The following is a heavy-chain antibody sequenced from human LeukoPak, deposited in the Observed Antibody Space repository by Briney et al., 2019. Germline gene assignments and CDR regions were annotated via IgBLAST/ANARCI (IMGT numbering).Heavy chain of an antibody. CDR1: GFTFSSYE. D-gene: IGHD3-10*01. V-gene: IGHV3-48*03. CDR3: ARASGSYYILPFDY. J-gene: IGHJ4*02. Sequence: GGSLRLSCAASGFTFSSYEMNWVRQAPGKGLEWVSYISSSGSTIYYADSVKGRFTISRDNAKNSLYLQMNSLRAEDTAVYYCARASGSYYILPFDYWGQGTLVTVSS. CDR2: ISSSGSTI.